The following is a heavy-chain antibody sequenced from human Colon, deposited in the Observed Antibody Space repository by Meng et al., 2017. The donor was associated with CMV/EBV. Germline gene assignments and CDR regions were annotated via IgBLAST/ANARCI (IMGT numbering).Heavy chain of an antibody. CDR3: ARDSNLSGLAY. Sequence: QVRRRGSGPGRVNPSGTLPLTCTVSGASITSYYWSWIRQPAGKGLEWIGRVYISGNTNYNPSLKSRVTMSIDTSKNQLSLNIRSVTAADTAVYYCARDSNLSGLAYWGQGTLVTVSS. V-gene: IGHV4-4*07. CDR2: VYISGNT. CDR1: GASITSYY. D-gene: IGHD3-10*01. J-gene: IGHJ4*02.